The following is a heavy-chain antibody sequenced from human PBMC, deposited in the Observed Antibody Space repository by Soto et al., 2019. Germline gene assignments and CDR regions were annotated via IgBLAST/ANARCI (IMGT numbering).Heavy chain of an antibody. Sequence: GGSLRLSCAASGFTFDDYAMHWVRQAPGKGLEWVSGISWNSGSIGYADSVKGRFTISRDNAKNSLYLQMNSLRAEDTALYYCAKDSGDGDAFDIWGQGTMVTVSS. CDR1: GFTFDDYA. CDR3: AKDSGDGDAFDI. CDR2: ISWNSGSI. J-gene: IGHJ3*02. V-gene: IGHV3-9*01.